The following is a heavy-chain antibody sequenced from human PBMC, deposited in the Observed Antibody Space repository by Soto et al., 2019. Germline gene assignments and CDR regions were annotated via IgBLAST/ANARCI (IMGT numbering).Heavy chain of an antibody. CDR3: ARSIRGPRKFNGMDV. V-gene: IGHV2-70*13. CDR1: GFSITSPGMS. D-gene: IGHD1-20*01. CDR2: IERDDDDK. J-gene: IGHJ6*02. Sequence: LVNPTETLTLTCTFSGFSITSPGMSVSWLRQPPGRALEWLALIERDDDDKYYSTSLKTRLTISKDTPKNQVFLTMANMDPADTATYYCARSIRGPRKFNGMDVWGQGTTVTVSS.